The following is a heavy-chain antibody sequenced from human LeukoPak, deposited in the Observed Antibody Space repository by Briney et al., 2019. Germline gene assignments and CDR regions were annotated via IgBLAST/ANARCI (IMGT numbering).Heavy chain of an antibody. CDR3: VEMTTMNS. CDR2: IHYSGST. Sequence: SETLSLTCTVSGGSISSSDYYWGWIRQPPGKGLEWIGSIHYSGSTFYNPSLKSRVTISVDTSKNQFSLKLTSVTAADTAVYYCVEMTTMNSWGQGTLVTVSS. V-gene: IGHV4-39*07. CDR1: GGSISSSDYY. J-gene: IGHJ5*02. D-gene: IGHD5-24*01.